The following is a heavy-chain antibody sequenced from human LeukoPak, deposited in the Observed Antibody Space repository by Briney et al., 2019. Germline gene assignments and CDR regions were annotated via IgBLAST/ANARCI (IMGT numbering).Heavy chain of an antibody. Sequence: ASVKVSCKASGGTFTSYYMHWVRQAPGQGLEWMGIINPSGGSTSYAQKFQGRVTMTRDTSTSTVYMELSSLRSEDTAVYYCARDPTDYYDSSGYSWPYDYWGQGTLVTVSS. CDR2: INPSGGST. J-gene: IGHJ4*02. CDR1: GGTFTSYY. V-gene: IGHV1-46*01. D-gene: IGHD3-22*01. CDR3: ARDPTDYYDSSGYSWPYDY.